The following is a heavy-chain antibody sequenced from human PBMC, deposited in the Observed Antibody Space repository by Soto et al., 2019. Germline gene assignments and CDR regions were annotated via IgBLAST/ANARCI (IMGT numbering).Heavy chain of an antibody. D-gene: IGHD4-17*01. CDR2: IYHSGST. Sequence: QLQLQESGSGLVKPSQTLSLTCAVSGGSISSGGYSWSWIRQPPGKGLEWIGYIYHSGSTYYNPSLKCRVTISVDRSKNQFSLKLSAVTAADTAVYYCARVCYGEPTTYSWFDPWGQGTLVTVSS. J-gene: IGHJ5*02. CDR3: ARVCYGEPTTYSWFDP. V-gene: IGHV4-30-2*01. CDR1: GGSISSGGYS.